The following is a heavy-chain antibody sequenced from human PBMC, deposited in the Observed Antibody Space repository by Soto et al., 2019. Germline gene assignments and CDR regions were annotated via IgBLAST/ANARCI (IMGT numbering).Heavy chain of an antibody. CDR3: AKEEWFGELFLSSENWFDP. J-gene: IGHJ5*02. D-gene: IGHD3-10*01. Sequence: GGSLRLSCAASGFTFSSYGMHWVRQAPGKGLEWVAVISYDGSNKYYADSVKGRFTISRDNSKNTLYLQMNSLRAEDTAVYYCAKEEWFGELFLSSENWFDPWGQGTLVTVSS. CDR2: ISYDGSNK. CDR1: GFTFSSYG. V-gene: IGHV3-30*18.